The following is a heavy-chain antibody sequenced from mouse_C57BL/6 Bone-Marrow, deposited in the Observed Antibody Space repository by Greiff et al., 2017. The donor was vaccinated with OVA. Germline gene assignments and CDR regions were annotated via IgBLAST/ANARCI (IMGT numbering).Heavy chain of an antibody. CDR1: EYEFPSHD. CDR2: INSDGGST. J-gene: IGHJ2*01. Sequence: EVKLMESGGGLVQPGESLKLSCESNEYEFPSHDMSWVRKTPEKRLELVAAINSDGGSTYYPDTMERRFIISRDNTKKTLYLQMSSLRSEDTALYYCARHDYGYVSYYFDYWGQGTTLTVSS. D-gene: IGHD2-2*01. V-gene: IGHV5-2*01. CDR3: ARHDYGYVSYYFDY.